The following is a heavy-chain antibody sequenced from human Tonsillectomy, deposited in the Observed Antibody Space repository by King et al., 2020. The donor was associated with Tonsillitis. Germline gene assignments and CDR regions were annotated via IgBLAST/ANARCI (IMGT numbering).Heavy chain of an antibody. Sequence: VQLQESGPGLVKPSQTLSLTCTVSGGSISSGGYYWSWIRQHPGKGLEWIGYIYYSGSTYYNPSLKSRVTISVDTSKNQFSLKLSSVTAADTAVYYCASDDVSVGSPPKDAFDIWGQGTMVTVSS. D-gene: IGHD1-26*01. J-gene: IGHJ3*02. V-gene: IGHV4-31*03. CDR1: GGSISSGGYY. CDR2: IYYSGST. CDR3: ASDDVSVGSPPKDAFDI.